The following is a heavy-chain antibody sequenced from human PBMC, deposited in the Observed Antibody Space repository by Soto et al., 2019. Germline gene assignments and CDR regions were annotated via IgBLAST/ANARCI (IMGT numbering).Heavy chain of an antibody. Sequence: PSETLSLTCAVSGGSISSSNWWSCFRQAPGKGLECIGEINNSGSTSRNPALRSRVSISVDISQNKFYLKLTSVTAADTAVYFCARHNYYANHCYYGIDVWGQGTTVTVSS. D-gene: IGHD3-3*01. J-gene: IGHJ6*02. CDR3: ARHNYYANHCYYGIDV. V-gene: IGHV4-4*02. CDR1: GGSISSSNW. CDR2: INNSGST.